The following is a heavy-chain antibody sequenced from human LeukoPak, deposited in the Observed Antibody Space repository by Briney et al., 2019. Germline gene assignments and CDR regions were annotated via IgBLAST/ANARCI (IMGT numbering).Heavy chain of an antibody. CDR1: GFTFSTYS. D-gene: IGHD1-1*01. CDR2: ISSSRGYI. J-gene: IGHJ4*02. CDR3: TRAPPPIQLERPGTYDY. Sequence: PGGSLRLSCASSGFTFSTYSMNWVRQAPGKGLDWVSSISSSRGYIFYADSGKGRFTISRDNAKNSLYLQMNSLRAEDTAVYYCTRAPPPIQLERPGTYDYWGQGTLVTVSS. V-gene: IGHV3-21*01.